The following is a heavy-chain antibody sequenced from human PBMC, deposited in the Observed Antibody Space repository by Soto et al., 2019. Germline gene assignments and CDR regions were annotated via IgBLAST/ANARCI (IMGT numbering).Heavy chain of an antibody. CDR2: TYWDDDN. J-gene: IGHJ4*02. V-gene: IGHV2-5*02. D-gene: IGHD6-19*01. CDR1: GFSLNERAVG. Sequence: QITLEESGPTLVKPTQTLTLTCTFSGFSLNERAVGVGWIRQPPGKALDWLAFTYWDDDNHYSPSLKNRLTITKDTSKNQVVLTMTNTDPADTATYYCAHGSGWLFDYWGQGTQVTVSS. CDR3: AHGSGWLFDY.